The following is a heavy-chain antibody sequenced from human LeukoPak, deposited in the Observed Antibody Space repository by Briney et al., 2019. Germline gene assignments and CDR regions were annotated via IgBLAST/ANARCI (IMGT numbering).Heavy chain of an antibody. D-gene: IGHD5-12*01. CDR3: ARDIGNSGFNLDY. CDR2: IWHDGGRK. CDR1: GFTFSTHG. Sequence: GRSLRLSCVVSGFTFSTHGFHWVRQAPGKGLEWVSVIWHDGGRKEYADSVRGRFTISRDNSNLYLQMNSLRPEDTAIYYCARDIGNSGFNLDYWGQGTPVTVSS. J-gene: IGHJ4*02. V-gene: IGHV3-33*01.